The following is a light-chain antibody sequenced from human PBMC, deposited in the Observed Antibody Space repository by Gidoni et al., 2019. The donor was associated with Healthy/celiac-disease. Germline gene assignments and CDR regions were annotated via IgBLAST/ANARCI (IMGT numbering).Light chain of an antibody. CDR2: GAS. CDR1: QSVSSN. CDR3: QQYNNWPPGLT. Sequence: EIVMTQSPATLSVSPGERATLSCRASQSVSSNLAWYQQKPGQAPRLLIYGASTRATGIPARFSGSVSGTEFTLTISSLQSEDFAVYYCQQYNNWPPGLTFGGGTKVEI. V-gene: IGKV3-15*01. J-gene: IGKJ4*01.